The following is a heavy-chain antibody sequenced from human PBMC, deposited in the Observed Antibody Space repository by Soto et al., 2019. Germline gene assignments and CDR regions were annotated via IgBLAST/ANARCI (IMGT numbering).Heavy chain of an antibody. D-gene: IGHD6-13*01. J-gene: IGHJ4*02. CDR2: FYHTGST. CDR3: ARGGPYSSSIYYFDY. CDR1: GDTITSGYY. V-gene: IGHV4-38-2*01. Sequence: SETLSLTCDVSGDTITSGYYWVFIRQPPGKGLEWMGSFYHTGSTYYNPSLKSRVTISVDTSTNQFSLKLTSVTAADTAVYYCARGGPYSSSIYYFDYWGQGTL.